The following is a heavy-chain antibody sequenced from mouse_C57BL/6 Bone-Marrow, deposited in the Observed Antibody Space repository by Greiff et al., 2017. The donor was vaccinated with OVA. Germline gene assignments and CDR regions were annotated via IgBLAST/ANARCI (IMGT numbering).Heavy chain of an antibody. J-gene: IGHJ1*03. V-gene: IGHV1-69*01. D-gene: IGHD3-1*01. CDR3: ASSGGRRAPYFDV. Sequence: QVQLQQPGAELVMPGASVKLSCKASGYTFTSYWMHWVKQRPGQGLEWIGEIDPSDSYTNYNQKFKGKSTLTVDKSSSTAYMQLSSLTSEDSAVYDGASSGGRRAPYFDVWGTGTTVTVSS. CDR2: IDPSDSYT. CDR1: GYTFTSYW.